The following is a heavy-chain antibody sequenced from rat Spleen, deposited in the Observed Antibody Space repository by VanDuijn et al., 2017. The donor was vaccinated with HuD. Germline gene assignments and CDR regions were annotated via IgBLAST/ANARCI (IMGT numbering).Heavy chain of an antibody. J-gene: IGHJ3*01. Sequence: EVQLVESGGGLVQPGRSLKLSCAASGFTFSDNDMAWVRQAPTKGLEWVASISTSGGSTYYRDSVKGRFTVSRDDAKNTLYLQMDSLRSEDTATYYCSTYGGLRNWFAYWGQGTLVTVST. CDR2: ISTSGGST. CDR1: GFTFSDND. V-gene: IGHV5-27*01. D-gene: IGHD4-1*01. CDR3: STYGGLRNWFAY.